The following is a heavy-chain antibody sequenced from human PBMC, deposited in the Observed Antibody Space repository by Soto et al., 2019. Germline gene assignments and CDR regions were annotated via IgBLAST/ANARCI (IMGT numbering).Heavy chain of an antibody. CDR1: GFTFTIYG. Sequence: VQLLASGGGLVQPGGSLRLSCVVSGFTFTIYGVTWVRQAPGKGLVWVCGFSGGSGATHYRDSVKGRFTISRDDSRSTVYLQMNSLGVDDTAVYYCVKWNGYDDYWGQGTLVSVSS. CDR3: VKWNGYDDY. D-gene: IGHD5-12*01. J-gene: IGHJ4*02. V-gene: IGHV3-23*01. CDR2: FSGGSGAT.